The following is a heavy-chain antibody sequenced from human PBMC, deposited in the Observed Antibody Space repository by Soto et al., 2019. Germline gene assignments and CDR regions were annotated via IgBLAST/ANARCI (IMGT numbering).Heavy chain of an antibody. D-gene: IGHD6-19*01. V-gene: IGHV4-34*01. CDR2: INHSGST. Sequence: SETLSLTCAVYGGSFSGYYWSWIRQPPGKGLEWIGEINHSGSTNYNPSLKSRVTISVDTSKNQFSLKLSSVTAADTAVYYCARGRSSGWYNKYYYYGMDVWGQGTTVTVSS. CDR3: ARGRSSGWYNKYYYYGMDV. CDR1: GGSFSGYY. J-gene: IGHJ6*02.